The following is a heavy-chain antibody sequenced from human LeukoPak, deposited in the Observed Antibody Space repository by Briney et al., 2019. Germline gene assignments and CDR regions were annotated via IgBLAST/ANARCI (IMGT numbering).Heavy chain of an antibody. CDR3: ASDVLRYFDWLVGPETYYFDY. Sequence: SETLSLTCTVSGGSISSSSYYWGWIRQPPGKGLEWIGGIYYSGSTYYNPSLKSRVTISVDTSKNQFSLKLSSVTAADTAVYYCASDVLRYFDWLVGPETYYFDYWGQGTLVTVSS. V-gene: IGHV4-39*07. CDR2: IYYSGST. D-gene: IGHD3-9*01. CDR1: GGSISSSSYY. J-gene: IGHJ4*02.